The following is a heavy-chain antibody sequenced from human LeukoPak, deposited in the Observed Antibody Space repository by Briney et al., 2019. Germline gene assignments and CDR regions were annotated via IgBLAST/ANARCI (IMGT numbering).Heavy chain of an antibody. Sequence: SETLSLTCTVSGGSISSSSYYWGWIRQPPGKGLEWIGSIYYSGSTYYNPSLKSRVTISVDTSKNQFSLKLSSVTAADTAVYYCARDLALVNYDILTGHYFDYWGQGTLVTVSS. J-gene: IGHJ4*02. CDR1: GGSISSSSYY. CDR2: IYYSGST. CDR3: ARDLALVNYDILTGHYFDY. V-gene: IGHV4-39*07. D-gene: IGHD3-9*01.